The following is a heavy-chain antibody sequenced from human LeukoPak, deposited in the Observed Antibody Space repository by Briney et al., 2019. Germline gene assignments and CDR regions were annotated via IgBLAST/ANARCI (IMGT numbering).Heavy chain of an antibody. CDR1: GYTFTGYY. Sequence: ASVKVSCKASGYTFTGYYMHWVRQAPGQGLEWMGWINPNSGGTNYAQKFQGRVTMTRDTSISTAYMELSRLRSEDTAVYYCARYRGPTPYRSAFDIWGQGTMVTVSS. CDR2: INPNSGGT. V-gene: IGHV1-2*02. D-gene: IGHD1-26*01. J-gene: IGHJ3*02. CDR3: ARYRGPTPYRSAFDI.